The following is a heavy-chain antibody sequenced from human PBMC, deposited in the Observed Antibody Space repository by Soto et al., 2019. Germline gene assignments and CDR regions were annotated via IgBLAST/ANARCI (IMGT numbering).Heavy chain of an antibody. CDR2: IWYDGSNK. J-gene: IGHJ6*02. Sequence: GGSLRLSCAASGFTFSSYGMHWVRQAPGKGLEWVAVIWYDGSNKYYADSVKGRFTISRDNSKNTLYLQMNSLRAEDTAVYYCARDPGLAAAGQDPYYGMDVWGQGTTVTVSS. CDR3: ARDPGLAAAGQDPYYGMDV. V-gene: IGHV3-33*01. CDR1: GFTFSSYG. D-gene: IGHD6-13*01.